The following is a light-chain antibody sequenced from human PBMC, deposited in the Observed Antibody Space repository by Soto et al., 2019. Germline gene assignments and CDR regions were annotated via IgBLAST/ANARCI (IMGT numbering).Light chain of an antibody. Sequence: QSALTQPASVSGSPGQSITISCTGTSSDIGVYDYVSWYQQHPGKAPKLMIYDVRNRPSGVSNRFSGSKSGNTASLTISGLQAADEADYYCSSYITTNPHVVFCGGTKLTVL. CDR3: SSYITTNPHVV. CDR2: DVR. CDR1: SSDIGVYDY. J-gene: IGLJ2*01. V-gene: IGLV2-14*03.